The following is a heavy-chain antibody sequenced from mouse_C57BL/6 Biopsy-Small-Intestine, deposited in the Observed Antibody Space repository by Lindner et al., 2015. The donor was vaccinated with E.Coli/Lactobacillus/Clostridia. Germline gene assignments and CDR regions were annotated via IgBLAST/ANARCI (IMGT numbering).Heavy chain of an antibody. J-gene: IGHJ3*01. CDR2: IDPEDGEI. Sequence: VQLQESGAELVKPGASVKLSCTASGFNIKDYYMHWVRQRTEQGLEWIGRIDPEDGEIKYAPKFQGKATITADTSSNTAYLQLSSLTSEDTAVYYCTRSGGYYEFAYWGQGTLVTVSA. D-gene: IGHD2-3*01. CDR3: TRSGGYYEFAY. V-gene: IGHV14-2*01. CDR1: GFNIKDYY.